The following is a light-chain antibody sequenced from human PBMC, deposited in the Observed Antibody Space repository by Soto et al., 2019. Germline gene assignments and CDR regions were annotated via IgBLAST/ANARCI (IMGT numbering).Light chain of an antibody. V-gene: IGLV2-14*01. Sequence: QSVLTQPASVSGSPGQSITISCTGTSSDVGGYNYVSWYQQHPGKAPKLMIYDVSNRPSGVSNRFSGSKSGNTASLTISGLQAEDEADYYCSSYTSSSTLPFGGGNKLTVL. CDR3: SSYTSSSTLP. J-gene: IGLJ2*01. CDR2: DVS. CDR1: SSDVGGYNY.